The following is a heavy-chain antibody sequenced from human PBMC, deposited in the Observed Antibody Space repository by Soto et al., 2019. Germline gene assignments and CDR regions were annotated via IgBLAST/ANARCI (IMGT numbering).Heavy chain of an antibody. CDR3: AKDHRGNAYCGGDCYSGDDAFDI. CDR1: GFTFSCYA. CDR2: ISGSGGST. D-gene: IGHD2-21*02. J-gene: IGHJ3*02. V-gene: IGHV3-23*01. Sequence: PGGSLRLSCAASGFTFSCYAMRSVRQAPGKGLAWVSAISGSGGSTYYADSVKGRFTISRDNSKNTLYLQMNSLRAEDTAVYYCAKDHRGNAYCGGDCYSGDDAFDIWGQGTMVTVSS.